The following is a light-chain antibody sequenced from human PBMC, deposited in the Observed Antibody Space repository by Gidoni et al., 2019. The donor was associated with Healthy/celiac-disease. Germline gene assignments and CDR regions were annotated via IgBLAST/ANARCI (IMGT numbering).Light chain of an antibody. J-gene: IGKJ2*01. V-gene: IGKV4-1*01. CDR1: QSVLYSSNNKNY. CDR2: WAS. Sequence: VLTQSPHSLAVSLGERATINCKSSQSVLYSSNNKNYLAWYQQKPGQPPKLLIYWASTRESGVPERFSGSGSGTDFTLTISSLQAEDVAVYYCQQYYSTPYTFXQXTKLEIK. CDR3: QQYYSTPYT.